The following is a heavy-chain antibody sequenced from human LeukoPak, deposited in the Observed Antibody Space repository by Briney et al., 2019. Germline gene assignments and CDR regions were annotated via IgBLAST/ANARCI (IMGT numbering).Heavy chain of an antibody. D-gene: IGHD3-10*01. CDR1: GFTFSSYS. V-gene: IGHV3-21*04. Sequence: GGSLRLSCAASGFTFSSYSMNWVRQAPGKGLEWASSISSSSSYIYYADSVKGRFTISRDNAKNSLYLQMNSLRVEDTAVYYCAAGSGSYYKATSWGQGTLVTVSS. J-gene: IGHJ5*02. CDR2: ISSSSSYI. CDR3: AAGSGSYYKATS.